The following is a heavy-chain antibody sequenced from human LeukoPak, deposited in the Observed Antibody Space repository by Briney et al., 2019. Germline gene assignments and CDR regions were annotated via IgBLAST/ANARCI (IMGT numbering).Heavy chain of an antibody. CDR1: GVSINTYY. CDR2: IYDGGNT. D-gene: IGHD1-26*01. Sequence: SETLSLTCTVSGVSINTYYASWIRQAPGKGLEFIGFIYDGGNTNYNPSLKSRATISVDTSNNQFSLRLTSVTAADTAMYYCAAGPWELDFWGQGTLVTVSS. V-gene: IGHV4-4*09. J-gene: IGHJ4*02. CDR3: AAGPWELDF.